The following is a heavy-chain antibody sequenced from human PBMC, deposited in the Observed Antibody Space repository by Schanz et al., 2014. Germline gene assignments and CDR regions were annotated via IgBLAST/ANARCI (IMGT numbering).Heavy chain of an antibody. J-gene: IGHJ3*02. CDR3: ARGPSTGAFDI. V-gene: IGHV1-46*03. CDR2: INPSVGNT. Sequence: QVQLVQSGAEVMKPGSSVKVSCKASGGTFSSYTINWFRQAPGQGLEWMGLINPSVGNTNYAQKFRGRVTMTRDTSTSTVYMELSSLRSEDTAVYFCARGPSTGAFDIWGQGTMVTVSS. CDR1: GGTFSSYT.